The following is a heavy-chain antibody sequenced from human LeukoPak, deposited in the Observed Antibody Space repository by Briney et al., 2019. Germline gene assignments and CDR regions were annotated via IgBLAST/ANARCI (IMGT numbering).Heavy chain of an antibody. CDR1: GGSISGYY. CDR2: IDYRGST. V-gene: IGHV4-59*01. Sequence: SETLSLTCAVSGGSISGYYWSWIRQPPGKGLEWIAYIDYRGSTTYNPSLRSRVTISVDTSRNQFSLKLYSVTAADTAVYYCARSRSGYSYDHAAFEIWGQGTMVTVSS. D-gene: IGHD5-18*01. CDR3: ARSRSGYSYDHAAFEI. J-gene: IGHJ3*02.